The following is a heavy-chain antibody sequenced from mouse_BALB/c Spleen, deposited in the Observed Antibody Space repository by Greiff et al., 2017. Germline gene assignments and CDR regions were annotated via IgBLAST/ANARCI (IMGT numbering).Heavy chain of an antibody. V-gene: IGHV5-17*02. Sequence: VQLKQSGGGLVQPGGSRKLSCAASGFTFSSFGMHWVRQAPEKGLEWVAYISSGSSTIYYADTVKGRFTISRDNPKNTLFLQMTSLRSEDTAMYYCARSATMITPYAMDYWGQGTSVTVSS. CDR3: ARSATMITPYAMDY. D-gene: IGHD2-4*01. CDR1: GFTFSSFG. CDR2: ISSGSSTI. J-gene: IGHJ4*01.